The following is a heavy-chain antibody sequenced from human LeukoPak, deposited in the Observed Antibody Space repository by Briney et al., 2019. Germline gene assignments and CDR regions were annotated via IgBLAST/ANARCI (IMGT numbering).Heavy chain of an antibody. CDR1: GFTFSSYA. CDR2: ISYDGSNK. J-gene: IGHJ6*02. CDR3: ARDYYYDSSGYPVTAPYYYYGTDV. Sequence: QPRGSLRLSCAASGFTFSSYAMHWVRQAPGKGLEWVAVISYDGSNKYYADSVKGRFTISRDNSKNTLYLQMNSLRAEDTAVYYCARDYYYDSSGYPVTAPYYYYGTDVWGQGTTVTVSS. D-gene: IGHD3-22*01. V-gene: IGHV3-30-3*01.